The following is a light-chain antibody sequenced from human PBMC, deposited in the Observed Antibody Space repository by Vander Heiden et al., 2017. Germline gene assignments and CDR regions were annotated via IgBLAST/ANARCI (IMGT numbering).Light chain of an antibody. CDR3: CSYAGSYTFV. J-gene: IGLJ2*01. CDR2: DVS. Sequence: QSALTQPRSVSVSPVQSVTISCTGTSSDVGGYNYVSWYQQHPGKAPKLMIYDVSKRPSGVPDRFSGSKSGNTASLSISGLQAEDEADYYCCSYAGSYTFVFGGGTKLTVL. V-gene: IGLV2-11*01. CDR1: SSDVGGYNY.